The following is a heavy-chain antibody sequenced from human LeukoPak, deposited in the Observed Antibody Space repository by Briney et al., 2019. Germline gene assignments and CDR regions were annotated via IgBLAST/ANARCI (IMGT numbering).Heavy chain of an antibody. CDR3: AKAQGGTNGLLDN. J-gene: IGHJ4*02. CDR1: GITFSGYT. Sequence: GGSLRLSCAASGITFSGYTMSWVRQAPEKGLEWVSSILNNGATTYYADSVKGRFTISRDSSKDTLDLQMNSLRAGDTAIYYCAKAQGGTNGLLDNWGQGTLVTVSS. D-gene: IGHD3-16*01. V-gene: IGHV3-23*01. CDR2: ILNNGATT.